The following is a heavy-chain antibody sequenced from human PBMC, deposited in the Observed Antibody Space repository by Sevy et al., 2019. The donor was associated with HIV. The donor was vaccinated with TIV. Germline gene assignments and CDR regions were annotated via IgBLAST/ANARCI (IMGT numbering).Heavy chain of an antibody. CDR3: ARVNKLPSRLLWFGPDY. V-gene: IGHV1-18*01. D-gene: IGHD3-10*01. CDR1: GYTFTSYG. CDR2: ISAYNGNT. Sequence: ASVKVSCKASGYTFTSYGISWVRQAPGQGLEWMGWISAYNGNTNNAQKLQGRVTMTTDTSTSTVYMELRSLRSDDTAVYYCARVNKLPSRLLWFGPDYWGQGTLVTVSS. J-gene: IGHJ4*02.